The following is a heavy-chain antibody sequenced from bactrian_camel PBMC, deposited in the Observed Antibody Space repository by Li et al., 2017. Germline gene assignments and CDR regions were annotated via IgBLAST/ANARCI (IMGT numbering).Heavy chain of an antibody. V-gene: IGHV3S53*01. Sequence: VQLVESGGGSVQAGGSLNLSCVASGTVYNRNCVAWFRQGPGKEREGVAIIEYGPRTDYGESVKGRFTISKDNAKNTLYLQMNSLKPEDDAMYYCAADGGRWKHPSGSCLVAHEYDYWGQGTQVTVS. D-gene: IGHD2*01. CDR1: GTVYNRNC. J-gene: IGHJ4*01. CDR3: AADGGRWKHPSGSCLVAHEYDY. CDR2: IEYGPRT.